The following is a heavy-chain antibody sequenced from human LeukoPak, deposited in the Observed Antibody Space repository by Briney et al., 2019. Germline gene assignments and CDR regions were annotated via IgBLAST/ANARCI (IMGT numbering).Heavy chain of an antibody. D-gene: IGHD6-13*01. V-gene: IGHV1-18*01. CDR3: ARGSSSFSGLYFDY. CDR2: IGAYNANT. Sequence: ASVKVSCKASGYTFTNYGLSWVRQAPGQGLEWMGWIGAYNANTKYAQKVQGRVTMTTDTSTNTAYMELRSLTSDDTAVYYCARGSSSFSGLYFDYWGQGTLVTVSS. CDR1: GYTFTNYG. J-gene: IGHJ4*02.